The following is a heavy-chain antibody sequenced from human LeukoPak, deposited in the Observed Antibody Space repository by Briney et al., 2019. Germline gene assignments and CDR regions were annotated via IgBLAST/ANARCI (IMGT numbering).Heavy chain of an antibody. CDR3: ARGDFYYYMDV. J-gene: IGHJ6*03. Sequence: PGGSLRLSCAASGFIFNDHGMSWVRQGPGKGLEWVSGINWNGGNTNYADSVKGRFTISRDNAKNPLYLQMNSLRAEDTALYYCARGDFYYYMDVWGKGTTVTVSS. CDR1: GFIFNDHG. CDR2: INWNGGNT. V-gene: IGHV3-20*04.